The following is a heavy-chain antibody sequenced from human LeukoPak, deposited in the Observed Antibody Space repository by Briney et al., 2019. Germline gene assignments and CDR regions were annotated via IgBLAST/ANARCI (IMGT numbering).Heavy chain of an antibody. Sequence: ASVKVSCKASEYTFTSYSLHWLRQAPGQGLEWMGIINPSGGSTSYAQKFQGRVTMTRDMSTSTVYMELSSLRSEDTAVYYCARAVAAAGSYYYMDVWGKGTTVTVSS. D-gene: IGHD6-13*01. CDR2: INPSGGST. J-gene: IGHJ6*03. CDR1: EYTFTSYS. CDR3: ARAVAAAGSYYYMDV. V-gene: IGHV1-46*01.